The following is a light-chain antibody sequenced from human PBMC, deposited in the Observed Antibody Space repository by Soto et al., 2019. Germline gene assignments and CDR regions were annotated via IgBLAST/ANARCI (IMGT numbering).Light chain of an antibody. J-gene: IGLJ1*01. V-gene: IGLV1-44*01. CDR2: FND. Sequence: QSVLTQPPSASGTPGQRGTIACSGSSSNIGSNTVNWYQQLPGTSPKLLIYFNDQRPSGVPDRFSASKSGTSASLAISGLQSEDEADYYCAAWDDSLNAYVFGTGTKVTVL. CDR3: AAWDDSLNAYV. CDR1: SSNIGSNT.